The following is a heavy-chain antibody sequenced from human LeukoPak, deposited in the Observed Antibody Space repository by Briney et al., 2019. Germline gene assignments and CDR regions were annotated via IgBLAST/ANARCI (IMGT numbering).Heavy chain of an antibody. V-gene: IGHV4-59*01. J-gene: IGHJ2*01. CDR2: IHYSGNT. D-gene: IGHD2-15*01. CDR1: GGSFSPYY. CDR3: ARDRAPSWWYL. Sequence: SETLPLTCTVSGGSFSPYYWGWIRQPPGKGLEWIGHIHYSGNTNYNPSLKSRVTISLDTSKNQFSLELTSVTAVDTAVYYCARDRAPSWWYLWGRGTLVTVSS.